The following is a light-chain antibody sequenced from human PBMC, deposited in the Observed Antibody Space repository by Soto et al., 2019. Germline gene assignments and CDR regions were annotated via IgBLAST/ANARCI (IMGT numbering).Light chain of an antibody. V-gene: IGKV3-15*01. J-gene: IGKJ4*01. CDR1: QSVRSN. CDR2: GAS. Sequence: EVVMTQSPATLSVSPGARVPLSCRASQSVRSNLAWYQQKPGQSPRLLIYGASTRATGIPARFSGSGSGTEFTLTINDLQSEDFAVYYCQQRSNWPLTFGGGTKVDNK. CDR3: QQRSNWPLT.